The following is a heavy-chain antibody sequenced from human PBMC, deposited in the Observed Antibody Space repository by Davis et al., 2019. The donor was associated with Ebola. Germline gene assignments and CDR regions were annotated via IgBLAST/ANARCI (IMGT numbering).Heavy chain of an antibody. J-gene: IGHJ6*02. D-gene: IGHD2/OR15-2a*01. Sequence: SETLSLTCAVYGGSFSGYYWSWIRQPPGKGLEWIGEINHSGSTNYNPSLKSRVTISVDTSKNQVSLKLSSVTAADTAVYYCARGQIVGQALYYYYGMDVWGQGTTVTVSS. CDR2: INHSGST. CDR1: GGSFSGYY. CDR3: ARGQIVGQALYYYYGMDV. V-gene: IGHV4-34*01.